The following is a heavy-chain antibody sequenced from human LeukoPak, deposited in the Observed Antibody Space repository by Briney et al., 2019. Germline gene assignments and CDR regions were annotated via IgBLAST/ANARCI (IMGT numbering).Heavy chain of an antibody. V-gene: IGHV3-11*04. Sequence: PGGSLRLSCAASGFTFSDNYMSWIRQAPGKGLEWVSYISSSGSIYYADSVKGRFTISRDNAKNSLYLQMNSLRAEDTAVYYRARDRCLRGCYYFYMDVWGKGTTVTVSS. CDR3: ARDRCLRGCYYFYMDV. J-gene: IGHJ6*03. D-gene: IGHD2-15*01. CDR2: ISSSGSI. CDR1: GFTFSDNY.